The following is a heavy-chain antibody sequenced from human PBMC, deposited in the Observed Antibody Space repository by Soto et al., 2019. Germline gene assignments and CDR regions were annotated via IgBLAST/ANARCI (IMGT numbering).Heavy chain of an antibody. Sequence: SETLSLTCAAYGGSFIGYYCSWIRPPPGKGLEWIGVINHKGSTNYNPSLKRRVTISVDTSKNQFSLKLSSVTAADTAVYYCERPKYYDYVWGSYSYRQAPWYFGYWGQGTLVTVSS. V-gene: IGHV4-34*01. D-gene: IGHD3-16*02. J-gene: IGHJ4*02. CDR1: GGSFIGYY. CDR2: INHKGST. CDR3: ERPKYYDYVWGSYSYRQAPWYFGY.